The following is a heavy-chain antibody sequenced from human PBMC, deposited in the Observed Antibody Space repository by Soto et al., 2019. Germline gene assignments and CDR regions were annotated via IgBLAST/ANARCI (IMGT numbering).Heavy chain of an antibody. CDR3: AKDQVVAVAGVLEWCWFDP. CDR1: GFTFSSYA. J-gene: IGHJ5*02. V-gene: IGHV3-23*01. CDR2: ISGSGGST. Sequence: PGGSLRLSCAASGFTFSSYAMNWVRQAPGKGLEWVSVISGSGGSTYYADSVKGRFTISRDNSKNTLYLQMNSLRAEDTAVYYCAKDQVVAVAGVLEWCWFDPWGQGTLVTVSS. D-gene: IGHD6-19*01.